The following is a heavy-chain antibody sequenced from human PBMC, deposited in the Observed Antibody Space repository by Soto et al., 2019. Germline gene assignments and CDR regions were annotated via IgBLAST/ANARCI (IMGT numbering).Heavy chain of an antibody. CDR2: ISSSSSYI. J-gene: IGHJ4*02. V-gene: IGHV3-21*01. Sequence: EVQLVESGGGLVKPGGSLRLSCAASGFTFSSYSMNWVRQAPGKGLEWVSSISSSSSYIYYADSVKGRFTISRDNAKNSLYLQMNSLRAEDTAVYYCARDTGGAAPLDYWGQGTLVIVSS. D-gene: IGHD6-13*01. CDR3: ARDTGGAAPLDY. CDR1: GFTFSSYS.